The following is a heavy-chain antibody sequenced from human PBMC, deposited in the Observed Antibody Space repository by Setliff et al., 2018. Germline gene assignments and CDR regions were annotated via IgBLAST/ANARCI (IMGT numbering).Heavy chain of an antibody. Sequence: PGGSLRLSCAASGFTFSRYEMNWVRQAPGKGLEWISYISSSGTTIYYADSVQGRFTISRDNAKNSLYLQMNSLRAEDTAVYYCARETLPYYFDYWGQGTLVTVSS. J-gene: IGHJ4*02. V-gene: IGHV3-48*03. CDR2: ISSSGTTI. CDR1: GFTFSRYE. CDR3: ARETLPYYFDY.